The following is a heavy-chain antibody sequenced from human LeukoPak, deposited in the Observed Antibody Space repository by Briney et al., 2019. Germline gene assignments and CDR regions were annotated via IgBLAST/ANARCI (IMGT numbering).Heavy chain of an antibody. J-gene: IGHJ4*02. CDR1: EFTVSGNQ. Sequence: GGSLTLSCVVSEFTVSGNQMSWVRQAPGKGLEWVSVIYTDDTIVYADSVKGRFTIFRDNSKNTLYLHMNSLRAEDTAVYYCAKRVTVTTKYFDSWGQGTLVTVSS. CDR2: IYTDDTI. D-gene: IGHD4-17*01. CDR3: AKRVTVTTKYFDS. V-gene: IGHV3-53*01.